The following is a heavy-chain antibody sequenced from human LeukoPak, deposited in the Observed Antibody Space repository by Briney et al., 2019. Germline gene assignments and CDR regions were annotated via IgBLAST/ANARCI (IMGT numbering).Heavy chain of an antibody. V-gene: IGHV1-3*01. D-gene: IGHD3-10*01. CDR3: ARGGYGSGSYNYFDY. Sequence: ASVKVSCKASGYTFTSYAMHWVRQAPGQRLKWMGWINAGNGNTKYSQKFQGRVTITRDTSASTAYMELSSLRSEDTAVYYCARGGYGSGSYNYFDYWGQGTLVTVSS. CDR1: GYTFTSYA. J-gene: IGHJ4*02. CDR2: INAGNGNT.